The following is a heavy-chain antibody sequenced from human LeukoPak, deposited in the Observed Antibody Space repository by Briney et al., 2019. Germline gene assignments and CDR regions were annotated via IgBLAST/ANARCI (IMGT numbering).Heavy chain of an antibody. CDR1: GGSFSGYY. D-gene: IGHD3-3*01. J-gene: IGHJ5*02. Sequence: SETLSLTCAVYGGSFSGYYWSWIRQPPGKGLEWIGEINHSGSTNCNPSLKSRVTISVDTSKNQFSLKLSSVTAADTAVYYCARGHDFWSGYYTWFDPWGQGTLVTVSS. CDR2: INHSGST. V-gene: IGHV4-34*01. CDR3: ARGHDFWSGYYTWFDP.